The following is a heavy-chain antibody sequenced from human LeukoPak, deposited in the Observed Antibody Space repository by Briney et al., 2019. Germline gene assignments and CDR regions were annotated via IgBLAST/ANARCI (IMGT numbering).Heavy chain of an antibody. V-gene: IGHV4-39*01. Sequence: SETLSVTSTVSGGSLTSGTYYWDWTRQPPGKRLGWFGNVYRTGNIYYNPSVKSRVTMSVDTSKNQFSLKMNSLTAADTAVYYCARHLSALNRFDPWGQGTLVTVSS. CDR2: VYRTGNI. CDR3: ARHLSALNRFDP. D-gene: IGHD2/OR15-2a*01. CDR1: GGSLTSGTYY. J-gene: IGHJ5*02.